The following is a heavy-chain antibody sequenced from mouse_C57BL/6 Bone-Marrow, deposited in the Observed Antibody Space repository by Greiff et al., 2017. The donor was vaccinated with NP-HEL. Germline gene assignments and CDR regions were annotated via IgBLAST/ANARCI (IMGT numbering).Heavy chain of an antibody. CDR3: VRRNYYYGSRDYAMDY. V-gene: IGHV10-1*01. CDR1: GFSFNTYA. Sequence: DVMLVESGGGLVQPKGSLKLSCAASGFSFNTYAMNWVRQAPGKGLEWVARIRSKSNNYATYYADSVKDRFTISRDDSESMLYLQMNNLKTEDTAMYYCVRRNYYYGSRDYAMDYWGQGTSVTVSS. J-gene: IGHJ4*01. CDR2: IRSKSNNYAT. D-gene: IGHD1-1*01.